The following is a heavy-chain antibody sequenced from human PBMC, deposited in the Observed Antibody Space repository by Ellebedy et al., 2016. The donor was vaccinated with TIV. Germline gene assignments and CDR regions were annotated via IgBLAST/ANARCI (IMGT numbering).Heavy chain of an antibody. J-gene: IGHJ4*02. CDR1: GYTFTGYY. V-gene: IGHV1-2*02. D-gene: IGHD2-21*02. Sequence: ASVKVSCXASGYTFTGYYMHWVRQAPGQGLEWMGWINPNSGGTNYAQKFQGRVTMTRDTSISTAYMELSRLRSDDTAVYYCARGRGTVVTAIADYWGQGTLVTVSS. CDR2: INPNSGGT. CDR3: ARGRGTVVTAIADY.